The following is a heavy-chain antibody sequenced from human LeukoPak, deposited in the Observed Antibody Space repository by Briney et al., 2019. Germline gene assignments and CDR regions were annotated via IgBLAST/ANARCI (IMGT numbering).Heavy chain of an antibody. CDR2: IVSSPSTYI. V-gene: IGHV3-21*01. CDR1: GFTFSSYS. J-gene: IGHJ4*02. Sequence: GGSLRLSCAASGFTFSSYSMNWVRQAPGKGLEWVSSIVSSPSTYIYYADSVKGRFTISRDNAKNSLYLQMNSLRDEDTAVYYCARDERGPDYYDSSGYPYYFDYWGQGTLVTVSS. D-gene: IGHD3-22*01. CDR3: ARDERGPDYYDSSGYPYYFDY.